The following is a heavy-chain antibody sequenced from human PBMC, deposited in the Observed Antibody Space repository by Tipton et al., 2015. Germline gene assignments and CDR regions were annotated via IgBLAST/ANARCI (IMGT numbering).Heavy chain of an antibody. J-gene: IGHJ5*02. Sequence: QLVQSGAEVKKPGASVRVSCKASGYTLANYGITWVRRAPGQGLEWMGWISVYNGNTDYAQKLQGRVTMTTDTYTRTAYMEVRSLRSDDTAVYYCATGQVAGWFDPWGQGTLVTVSS. D-gene: IGHD5-12*01. CDR3: ATGQVAGWFDP. CDR2: ISVYNGNT. V-gene: IGHV1-18*01. CDR1: GYTLANYG.